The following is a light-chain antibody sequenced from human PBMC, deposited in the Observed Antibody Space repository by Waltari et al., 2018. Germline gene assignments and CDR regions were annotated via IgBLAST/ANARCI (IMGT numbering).Light chain of an antibody. Sequence: EIVLTQSPATLSLSPGERATLSCRASPIVNSYLAWYQQKPGQAPRLLIYDGSRRASGIPARFSGSGSGTDFTLTIGSLEPEDSAVYYCQQRGHWPPDATFGPGTKIEIK. CDR1: PIVNSY. CDR2: DGS. V-gene: IGKV3-11*01. J-gene: IGKJ3*01. CDR3: QQRGHWPPDAT.